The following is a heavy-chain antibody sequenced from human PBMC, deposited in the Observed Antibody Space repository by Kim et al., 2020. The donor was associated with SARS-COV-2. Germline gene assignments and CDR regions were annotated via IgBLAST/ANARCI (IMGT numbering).Heavy chain of an antibody. CDR2: YT. CDR3: ARRGTSWYSQIDY. V-gene: IGHV3-11*03. Sequence: YTNYADSVKGRFTISRDNAGNSLYLQMNTLRAEDTAVYYCARRGTSWYSQIDYWGQGTLVTVSS. D-gene: IGHD6-13*01. J-gene: IGHJ4*02.